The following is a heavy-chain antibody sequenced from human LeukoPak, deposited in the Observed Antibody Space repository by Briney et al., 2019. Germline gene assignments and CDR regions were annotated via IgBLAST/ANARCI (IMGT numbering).Heavy chain of an antibody. Sequence: PPGGSLRLSCAASGFTFSSYAMSWVRQAPGKGLEWVAAISAGGDSTYYADSVKGRFTISRDNSKNTLYLQMNSLRVEGTALYYCAKDVEAGCGFKHDYGDYVCAFDIWGQGTMVTVSS. CDR1: GFTFSSYA. V-gene: IGHV3-23*01. J-gene: IGHJ3*02. CDR2: ISAGGDST. CDR3: AKDVEAGCGFKHDYGDYVCAFDI. D-gene: IGHD4-17*01.